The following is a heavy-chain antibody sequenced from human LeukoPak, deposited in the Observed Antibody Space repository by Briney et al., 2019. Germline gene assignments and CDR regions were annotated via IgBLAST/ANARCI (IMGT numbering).Heavy chain of an antibody. V-gene: IGHV4-59*01. CDR1: GGSISSYY. Sequence: SETLSLTCTVSGGSISSYYWSWIRQPPGKGLEWIGYIYYSGSTNYNPSLKSRVTISVDTSKNQFSLKLSSVTAADTAVYYCARGRYYYDSSGYYPDYWGQGTLVTVSS. D-gene: IGHD3-22*01. CDR3: ARGRYYYDSSGYYPDY. J-gene: IGHJ4*02. CDR2: IYYSGST.